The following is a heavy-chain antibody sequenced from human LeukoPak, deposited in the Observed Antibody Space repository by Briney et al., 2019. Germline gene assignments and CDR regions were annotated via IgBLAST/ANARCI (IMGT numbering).Heavy chain of an antibody. CDR2: ISNTGGST. CDR1: GFTFYSSA. D-gene: IGHD2/OR15-2a*01. J-gene: IGHJ4*02. CDR3: ATRGSMRFFDY. V-gene: IGHV3-23*01. Sequence: GGSLRLSCAAPGFTFYSSAMSWVRRAPGKGLEWVSTISNTGGSTYYADSVKGRFTISRDNSKSTLYLQMNSLRAEDTAVYYCATRGSMRFFDYWGQGTLVTVSS.